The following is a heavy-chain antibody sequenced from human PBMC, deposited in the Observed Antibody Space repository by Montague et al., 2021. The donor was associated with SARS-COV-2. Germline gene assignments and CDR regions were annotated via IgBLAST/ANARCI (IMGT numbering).Heavy chain of an antibody. Sequence: SLRLSCAASGFTFSSYSMNWVRQAPGKGLEWVSSISSSSSYIYYADSVKGRFTISRDNAKNSLYLQTNSLGAEDTAVYYCARDYHYDILTGYYSSWGQGTLVTVSS. CDR1: GFTFSSYS. J-gene: IGHJ5*02. V-gene: IGHV3-21*01. CDR3: ARDYHYDILTGYYSS. D-gene: IGHD3-9*01. CDR2: ISSSSSYI.